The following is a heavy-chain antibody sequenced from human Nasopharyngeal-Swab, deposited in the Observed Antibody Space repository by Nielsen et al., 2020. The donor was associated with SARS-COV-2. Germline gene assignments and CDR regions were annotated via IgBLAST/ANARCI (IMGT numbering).Heavy chain of an antibody. Sequence: WVRQAPGQRLEWMGWIHAGNGNTKYSQKFQGRVTITRDTSASTAYMELSSLRSEDTAVYYCARGGSGSYLPIYWGQGTLVTVSS. J-gene: IGHJ4*02. D-gene: IGHD1-26*01. CDR2: IHAGNGNT. CDR3: ARGGSGSYLPIY. V-gene: IGHV1-3*01.